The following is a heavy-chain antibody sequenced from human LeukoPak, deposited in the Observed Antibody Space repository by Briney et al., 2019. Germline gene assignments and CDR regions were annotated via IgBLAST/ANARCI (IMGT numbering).Heavy chain of an antibody. J-gene: IGHJ4*02. CDR1: GFTFSSYA. Sequence: GRSLRLSCAASGFTFSSYAMHWVRQAPGKGLEWVAVISYDGSSKYYADSVRGRFTISRDNSKNTLYLQMNSLRAEDTAVYYCARAVDYWGQGTLVTVSS. CDR2: ISYDGSSK. CDR3: ARAVDY. V-gene: IGHV3-30*04.